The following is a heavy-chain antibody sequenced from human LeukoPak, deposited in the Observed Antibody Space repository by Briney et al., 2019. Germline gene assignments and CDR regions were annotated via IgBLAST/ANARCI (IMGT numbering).Heavy chain of an antibody. CDR2: IIPIFGTA. J-gene: IGHJ4*02. CDR3: ARASVGATTYHY. Sequence: GASVKVSCKASGYTFTNYYMHWVRQAPGQGLEWMGGIIPIFGTANYAQKFQGRVTITADKSTSTAYMELSSLRSEDTAVYYCARASVGATTYHYWGQGTLVTVSS. D-gene: IGHD1-26*01. V-gene: IGHV1-69*06. CDR1: GYTFTNYY.